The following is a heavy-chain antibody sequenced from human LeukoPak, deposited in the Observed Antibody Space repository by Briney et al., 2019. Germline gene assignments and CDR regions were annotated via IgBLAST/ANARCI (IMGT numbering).Heavy chain of an antibody. CDR3: ARHFVAHNVFNF. D-gene: IGHD2-21*01. Sequence: PGESLKISCKGSGYSFTSFWISWVRQLPGKGLEWMGKINPSDSYTNYSPSFQGHVTISADKSVSAAYLRWNSLKASDTAIYYCARHFVAHNVFNFWGQGTMVTVSP. J-gene: IGHJ3*01. CDR2: INPSDSYT. V-gene: IGHV5-10-1*01. CDR1: GYSFTSFW.